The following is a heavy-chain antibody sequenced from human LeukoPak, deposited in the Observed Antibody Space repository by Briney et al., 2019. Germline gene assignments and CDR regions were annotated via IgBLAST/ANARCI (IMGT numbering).Heavy chain of an antibody. J-gene: IGHJ3*02. D-gene: IGHD6-6*01. Sequence: GRSLRLSCAASGFTFSSYAMHWVRQAPGKGLEWVAVISYDGSNKYYADSVKGRFTISRDNSKNTLYLRMNSLRAEDTAVYYCARDGYSSSADAFDIWGQGTMVTVSS. V-gene: IGHV3-30-3*01. CDR2: ISYDGSNK. CDR1: GFTFSSYA. CDR3: ARDGYSSSADAFDI.